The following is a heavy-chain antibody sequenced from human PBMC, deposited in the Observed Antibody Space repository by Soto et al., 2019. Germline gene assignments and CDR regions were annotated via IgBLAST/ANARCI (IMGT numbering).Heavy chain of an antibody. V-gene: IGHV2-5*02. CDR3: AHGRIRDWYFEL. CDR2: IYWGDDK. CDR1: GFSLSTSGVG. Sequence: QITLKESGPTLVKPTQTLTLTCTFSGFSLSTSGVGVGWIRQPPGKALEGLALIYWGDDKRYSASLKSRLTITKDTSKHQVILTLTTMDPVDTATYYCAHGRIRDWYFELWGRGTLVTVSS. J-gene: IGHJ2*01.